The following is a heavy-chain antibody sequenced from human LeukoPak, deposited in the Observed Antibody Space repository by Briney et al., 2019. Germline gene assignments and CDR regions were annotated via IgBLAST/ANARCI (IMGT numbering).Heavy chain of an antibody. D-gene: IGHD6-19*01. CDR2: INPNSGGT. J-gene: IGHJ6*03. CDR1: GYTFTGYY. Sequence: GASVKVSCKASGYTFTGYYMHWVRQAPGQGLEWMGWINPNSGGTNYAQKFQGRVTMTRDTSISTAYMELSRLRSDDTAVYYCARAFRMYSSGWYQSGKPYYYYMDVWGKGTTVTVSS. V-gene: IGHV1-2*02. CDR3: ARAFRMYSSGWYQSGKPYYYYMDV.